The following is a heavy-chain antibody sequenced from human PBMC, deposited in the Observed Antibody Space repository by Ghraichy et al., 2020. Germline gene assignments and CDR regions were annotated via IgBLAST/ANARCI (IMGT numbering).Heavy chain of an antibody. Sequence: SETLSLTCAVYGGSFSHYYWSWIRQPPGKGLEWIGEINHSGSTNYNPSLKSRVTISVDTSKNQFSLKLTSVTAADTAVYYCARAKHTGNYYYYYGMDVWDQGTTVTVSS. D-gene: IGHD1-26*01. J-gene: IGHJ6*02. V-gene: IGHV4-34*01. CDR1: GGSFSHYY. CDR3: ARAKHTGNYYYYYGMDV. CDR2: INHSGST.